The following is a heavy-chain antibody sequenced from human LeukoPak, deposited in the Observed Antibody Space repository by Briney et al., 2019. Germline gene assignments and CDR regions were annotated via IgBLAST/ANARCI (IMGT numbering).Heavy chain of an antibody. V-gene: IGHV3-30-3*01. CDR2: ISYDGSNK. CDR1: GFTFSSYA. J-gene: IGHJ4*02. Sequence: PGGSLRLSCAASGFTFSSYAMHWVRQAPGKGLEWVAVISYDGSNKYYADSVKGRFTISRDNSKNTLYLQMNSLRAEDTAVYYCAKGTPKLRIAAAGGGPHHDFDYWGQGTLVTVSS. D-gene: IGHD6-13*01. CDR3: AKGTPKLRIAAAGGGPHHDFDY.